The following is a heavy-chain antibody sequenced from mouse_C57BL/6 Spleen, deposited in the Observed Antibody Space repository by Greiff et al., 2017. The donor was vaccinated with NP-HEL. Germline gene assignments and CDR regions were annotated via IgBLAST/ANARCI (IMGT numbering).Heavy chain of an antibody. CDR1: GFTFSDYY. V-gene: IGHV5-16*01. CDR3: ARESNYVFAY. Sequence: EVQVVESEGGLVQPGSSMKLSCTASGFTFSDYYMAWVRQVPEKGLEWVANINYDGSSTYYLDSLKSRFIISRDNAKNILYLQMSSLKSEDTATYYCARESNYVFAYWGQGTLVTVSA. J-gene: IGHJ3*01. D-gene: IGHD2-5*01. CDR2: INYDGSST.